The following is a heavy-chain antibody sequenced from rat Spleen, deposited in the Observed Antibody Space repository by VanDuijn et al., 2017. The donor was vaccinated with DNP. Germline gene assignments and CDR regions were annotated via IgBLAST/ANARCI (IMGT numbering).Heavy chain of an antibody. V-gene: IGHV5-31*01. CDR3: IRRTVVTGAMDA. D-gene: IGHD1-1*01. J-gene: IGHJ4*01. CDR2: ISGSGGST. CDR1: GFTFNNYW. Sequence: EVQLVESGGDLVQPGRSLKLSCVASGFTFNNYWMTWVRQAPAKGLEWVATISGSGGSTYYRDSVKGRFTISRDNAQSTLDLQMNSLRSEDTATYYCIRRTVVTGAMDAWGQGTAVAVSS.